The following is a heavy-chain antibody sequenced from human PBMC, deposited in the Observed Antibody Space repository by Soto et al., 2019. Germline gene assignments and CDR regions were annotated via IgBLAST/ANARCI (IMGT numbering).Heavy chain of an antibody. J-gene: IGHJ5*02. CDR2: IYYSGST. CDR1: GGSISSGDYY. Sequence: SETLSLTCTVSGGSISSGDYYWSWIRQPPGKGLEWIGYIYYSGSTYYNPSLKSRVTISVDTSKNQFSLKLSSVTAADTAVYYCARDHLGYCSSTSCYRWFDPWGQGTLVTVSS. D-gene: IGHD2-2*01. V-gene: IGHV4-30-4*01. CDR3: ARDHLGYCSSTSCYRWFDP.